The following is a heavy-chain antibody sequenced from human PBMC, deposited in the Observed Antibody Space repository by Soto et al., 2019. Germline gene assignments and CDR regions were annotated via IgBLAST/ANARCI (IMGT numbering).Heavy chain of an antibody. J-gene: IGHJ6*02. V-gene: IGHV1-69*06. Sequence: ASVKVSCKASGGTFSSYAISWVRQAPGQGFEWMGGIIPIFGTANYAQKFQGRVTITADKSTSTAYMELSSLRSEDTAVYYCASKGFLEWLYGYYYGMDVWGQGTTVTVSS. CDR3: ASKGFLEWLYGYYYGMDV. CDR2: IIPIFGTA. D-gene: IGHD3-3*01. CDR1: GGTFSSYA.